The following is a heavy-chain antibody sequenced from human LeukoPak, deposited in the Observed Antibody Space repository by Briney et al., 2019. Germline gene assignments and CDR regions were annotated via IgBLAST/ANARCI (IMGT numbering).Heavy chain of an antibody. Sequence: SETLSLTCTVSGGSISSGSYYWSWIRQPAGKGLEWIGRIYTSGSTNYNPSLKSRVTISVDTSKNQFSLKLSSVTAADTAVYYCARMIAVAGTYYYYMDVWGKGTTVTISS. J-gene: IGHJ6*03. D-gene: IGHD6-19*01. V-gene: IGHV4-61*02. CDR2: IYTSGST. CDR3: ARMIAVAGTYYYYMDV. CDR1: GGSISSGSYY.